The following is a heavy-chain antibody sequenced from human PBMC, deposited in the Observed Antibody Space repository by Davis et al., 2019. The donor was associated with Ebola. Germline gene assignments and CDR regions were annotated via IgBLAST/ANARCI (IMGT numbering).Heavy chain of an antibody. CDR2: INHSGST. Sequence: GSLRLSCAVYGGSFSGYYWSWIRQPPGKGLEWIGEINHSGSTNYNPSLKSRVTISVDKSKNQFSLKLSSVTAADTAVYYCARDWAGDPYDAFDIWGQGTMVTVSS. V-gene: IGHV4-34*01. CDR1: GGSFSGYY. J-gene: IGHJ3*02. CDR3: ARDWAGDPYDAFDI. D-gene: IGHD7-27*01.